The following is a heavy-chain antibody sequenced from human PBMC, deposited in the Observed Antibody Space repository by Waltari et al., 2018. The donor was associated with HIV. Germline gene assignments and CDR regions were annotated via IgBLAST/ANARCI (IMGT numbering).Heavy chain of an antibody. V-gene: IGHV3-74*01. CDR1: GFSVGTHW. Sequence: VQLVESGGGSIKTGGSLRLSCAASGFSVGTHWMGWVGQGPGKGLVWVPRRNKDGSTRNYADAVNGRFDSSRAKARKTVYLHLNSLRVEDMAVYFWARASHYFEVSTFDGDYYFDLWGRGTRVAVSS. D-gene: IGHD3-9*01. CDR2: RNKDGSTR. CDR3: ARASHYFEVSTFDGDYYFDL. J-gene: IGHJ4*02.